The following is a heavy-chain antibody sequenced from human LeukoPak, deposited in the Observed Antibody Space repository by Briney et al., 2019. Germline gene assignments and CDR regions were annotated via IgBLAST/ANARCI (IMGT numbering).Heavy chain of an antibody. CDR3: ARMGGYIDY. D-gene: IGHD5-12*01. CDR1: GYGFSSYW. V-gene: IGHV5-51*01. J-gene: IGHJ4*02. Sequence: GESLRFFGKGSGYGFSSYWIGWVRQKPGKGLEWMASMYPGDSDTRYSPSFQGQVTISVDRSISTAYLQWSSLKASDTAIYYCARMGGYIDYWGQGSLDTVSS. CDR2: MYPGDSDT.